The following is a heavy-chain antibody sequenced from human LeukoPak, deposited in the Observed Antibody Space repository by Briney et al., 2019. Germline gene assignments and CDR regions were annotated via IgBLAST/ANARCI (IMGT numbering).Heavy chain of an antibody. V-gene: IGHV3-11*04. J-gene: IGHJ3*02. Sequence: GGSLRLSCAASGLTFSDYWMSWVRLAPGKGLEWVSYISSSGSDKYYPDSVKGRFTISRDNAKNSLYLQMNSLRAEDTAVYYCARRTSGAFAIWGQGTKVTVSS. CDR3: ARRTSGAFAI. CDR2: ISSSGSDK. CDR1: GLTFSDYW.